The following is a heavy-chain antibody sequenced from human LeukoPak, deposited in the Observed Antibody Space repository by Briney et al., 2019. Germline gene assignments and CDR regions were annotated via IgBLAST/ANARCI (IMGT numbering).Heavy chain of an antibody. V-gene: IGHV3-23*01. J-gene: IGHJ4*02. CDR1: GFTFSSNA. CDR2: ITGSGDST. CDR3: ARRDSTGWYYFDY. D-gene: IGHD6-19*01. Sequence: GGSLRLSCAASGFTFSSNAMNWVRQAPGKGLEWVSGITGSGDSTYYADSVKGRFTISRDNSKNTVYLQVNSLRAEDTAVYYCARRDSTGWYYFDYWGQGTLVTVSS.